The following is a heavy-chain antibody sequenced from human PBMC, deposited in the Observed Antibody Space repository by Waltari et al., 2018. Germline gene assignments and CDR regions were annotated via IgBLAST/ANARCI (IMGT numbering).Heavy chain of an antibody. Sequence: EVQLLESGGGLVQPGGSLRLSCAASGFTFRIYALTWFRQAPGKGLEWVSAISGSGGSTYYADSVKGRFTISRDNSKNTLYLQMNSLRAEDTAVYYCAMDGLLMVYAIAEGDYWGQGTLVTVSS. D-gene: IGHD2-8*01. CDR2: ISGSGGST. CDR3: AMDGLLMVYAIAEGDY. V-gene: IGHV3-23*01. CDR1: GFTFRIYA. J-gene: IGHJ4*02.